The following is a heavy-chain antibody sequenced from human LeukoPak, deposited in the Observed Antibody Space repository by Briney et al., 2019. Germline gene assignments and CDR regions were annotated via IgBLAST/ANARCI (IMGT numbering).Heavy chain of an antibody. V-gene: IGHV3-23*01. CDR2: ISGSGGST. CDR1: GFSFSNYD. D-gene: IGHD3-16*02. J-gene: IGHJ4*02. CDR3: TSRYHRSSRRDDY. Sequence: GGSLRLSCKASGFSFSNYDMNWVRQAPGKGLEWVSAISGSGGSTYYADSVKGRFTISRDNSKNTLYLQMNSLRAEDTAVYYCTSRYHRSSRRDDYWGQGTLVTVSS.